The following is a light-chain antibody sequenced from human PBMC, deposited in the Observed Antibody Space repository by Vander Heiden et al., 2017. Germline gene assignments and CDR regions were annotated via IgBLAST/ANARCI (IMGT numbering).Light chain of an antibody. Sequence: QTVVTQEPSFSVSPGGTVTLTCGLSSDSVSTSYFPSWYQQTPGQAPLTLIYSTNTRSSGVPGRFSGSILGNKAALTITGAQADDESDYYCVLYMGSGIWVFGGGTKLTVL. CDR1: SDSVSTSYF. CDR3: VLYMGSGIWV. J-gene: IGLJ3*02. V-gene: IGLV8-61*01. CDR2: STN.